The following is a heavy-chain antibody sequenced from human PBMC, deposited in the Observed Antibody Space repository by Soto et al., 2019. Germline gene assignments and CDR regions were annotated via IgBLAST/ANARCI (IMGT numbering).Heavy chain of an antibody. CDR1: GFTFSSYG. V-gene: IGHV3-30*18. CDR2: ISYDGSNK. CDR3: AKGAEYFQH. J-gene: IGHJ1*01. Sequence: QVQLVESGGGVVQPGRSLRLSCAASGFTFSSYGMHWVRQAPGKGLEWVAVISYDGSNKYYADSVKGRFTIPRDNSKNTLYLQMNSLRAEDTAVYYCAKGAEYFQHWGQGTLVTVSS.